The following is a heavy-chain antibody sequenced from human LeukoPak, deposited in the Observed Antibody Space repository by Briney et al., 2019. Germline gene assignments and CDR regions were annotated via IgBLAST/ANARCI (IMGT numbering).Heavy chain of an antibody. CDR2: IIPIFGTA. CDR1: GGTFSSYA. J-gene: IGHJ4*02. D-gene: IGHD3-3*01. Sequence: ASVKVSCKASGGTFSSYAISWVRQAPGQGLEWMGGIIPIFGTANYAQKFQGKVTITTDESTSTAYMELSSLRSEDTAVYYCARSVVDTIGHYFDYWGQGTLVTVSS. V-gene: IGHV1-69*05. CDR3: ARSVVDTIGHYFDY.